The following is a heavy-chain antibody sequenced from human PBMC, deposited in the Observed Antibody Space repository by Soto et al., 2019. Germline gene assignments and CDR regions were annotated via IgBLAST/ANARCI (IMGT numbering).Heavy chain of an antibody. J-gene: IGHJ5*02. V-gene: IGHV4-34*01. Sequence: SETLSLTYTVSGGSLSDSFWNWIRQPPGKGLEWIGEIHHSGISNYNPSLKSRVTMSVDTSKNQFSLKMTSVTAADTAVYYCAVTGTYNWFDPWGQGTLVTVSS. CDR1: GGSLSDSF. CDR3: AVTGTYNWFDP. CDR2: IHHSGIS. D-gene: IGHD7-27*01.